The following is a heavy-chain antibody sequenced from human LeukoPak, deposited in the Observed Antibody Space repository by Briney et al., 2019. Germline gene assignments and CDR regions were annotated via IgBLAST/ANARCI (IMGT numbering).Heavy chain of an antibody. J-gene: IGHJ4*02. Sequence: SETLSLTCTVSGGSISSSTYYWGWIRQPPGTGLEWIGSIFYSGRTYYNPSLKSRVTMSVDTSKNQFSLRLSSVNAADTAVYYCARDILATSIAAPYYWGQGTLVTVSS. CDR3: ARDILATSIAAPYY. D-gene: IGHD6-13*01. CDR2: IFYSGRT. CDR1: GGSISSSTYY. V-gene: IGHV4-39*07.